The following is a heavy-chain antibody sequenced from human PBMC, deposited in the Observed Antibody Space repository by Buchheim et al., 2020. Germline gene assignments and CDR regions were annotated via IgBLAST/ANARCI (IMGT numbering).Heavy chain of an antibody. J-gene: IGHJ2*01. CDR2: IIPIFGTA. CDR3: AREGGGYYDSSGYYYGRYFDL. Sequence: QVQLVQSGAEVKKPGSSVKVSCKASGGTFSSYAITWVRQAPGQGLEWMGGIIPIFGTANYAQKFQGRITITADESTSPAYLELSSLRSEDTAVYYCAREGGGYYDSSGYYYGRYFDLWGRGT. D-gene: IGHD3-22*01. CDR1: GGTFSSYA. V-gene: IGHV1-69*12.